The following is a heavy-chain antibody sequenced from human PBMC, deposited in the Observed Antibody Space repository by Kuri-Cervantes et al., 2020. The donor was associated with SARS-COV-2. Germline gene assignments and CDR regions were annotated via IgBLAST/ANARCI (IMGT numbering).Heavy chain of an antibody. D-gene: IGHD2-15*01. Sequence: SVKVSCKASGGTFSSYAISWVRQAPGQGLEWMGGIIPIFGTANYAQKFQGRVTITADESTSTAYMELRSLRSDDTAVYYCARACRSGGSCYSNYWGQGTLVTVSS. V-gene: IGHV1-69*13. J-gene: IGHJ4*02. CDR1: GGTFSSYA. CDR2: IIPIFGTA. CDR3: ARACRSGGSCYSNY.